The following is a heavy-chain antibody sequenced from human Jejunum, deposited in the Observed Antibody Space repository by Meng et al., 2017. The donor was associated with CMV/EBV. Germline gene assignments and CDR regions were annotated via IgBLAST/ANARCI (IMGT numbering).Heavy chain of an antibody. V-gene: IGHV3-23*01. CDR2: IDNSDRA. Sequence: ASGFTFSSFAMTWVRQAPGKGLEWVSTIDNSDRAYYADSVKGRFTISRDNSMNTLHLQMNSLRAEDTAVYYCAKSLVDTAMDLDEWGQETLVTVSS. J-gene: IGHJ4*02. CDR1: GFTFSSFA. D-gene: IGHD5-18*01. CDR3: AKSLVDTAMDLDE.